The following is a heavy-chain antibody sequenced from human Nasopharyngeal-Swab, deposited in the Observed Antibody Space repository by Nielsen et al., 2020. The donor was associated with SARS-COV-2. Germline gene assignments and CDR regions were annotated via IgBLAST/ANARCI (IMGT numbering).Heavy chain of an antibody. D-gene: IGHD3-3*01. CDR2: ISAYNGNT. J-gene: IGHJ6*02. Sequence: WVGQAPGQGLEWMGWISAYNGNTNYAQKFQGRVTITADESTSTAYMELSSLRSEDTAVYYCSWSGYQGAYYYYYGMDVWGQGTTVTVSS. CDR3: SWSGYQGAYYYYYGMDV. V-gene: IGHV1-18*01.